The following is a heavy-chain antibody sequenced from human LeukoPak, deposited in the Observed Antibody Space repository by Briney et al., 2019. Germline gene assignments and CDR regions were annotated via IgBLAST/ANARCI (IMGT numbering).Heavy chain of an antibody. V-gene: IGHV3-7*01. CDR1: GFTFSSYW. J-gene: IGHJ4*02. Sequence: GGSLRLSCAASGFTFSSYWMSWVRQAPGKGLEWVANIKQDGSEKYYVDSVRGRFTISRDNARNSLYLQMNSLRAEDTAVYYCAKGSESSGYREIDYWGQGTLVTVSS. D-gene: IGHD5-12*01. CDR2: IKQDGSEK. CDR3: AKGSESSGYREIDY.